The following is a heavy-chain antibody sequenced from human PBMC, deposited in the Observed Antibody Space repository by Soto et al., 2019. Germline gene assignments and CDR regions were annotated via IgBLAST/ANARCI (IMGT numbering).Heavy chain of an antibody. V-gene: IGHV1-69*13. CDR2: ITPMFGTP. CDR3: ARDGTLYDSRAYYYLY. Sequence: SVKVSCKASGGTFSSYTITWVRQAPGQGLEWMGGITPMFGTPNYAQRFRGRVTITADESTSTAYMELSSLRSEDTAMYFCARDGTLYDSRAYYYLYWGQGTLVTVSS. CDR1: GGTFSSYT. D-gene: IGHD3-22*01. J-gene: IGHJ4*02.